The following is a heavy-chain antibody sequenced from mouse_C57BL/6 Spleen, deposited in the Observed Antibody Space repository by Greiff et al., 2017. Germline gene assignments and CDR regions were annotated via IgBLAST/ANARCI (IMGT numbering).Heavy chain of an antibody. CDR3: ARTSTVVGYYFDY. D-gene: IGHD1-1*01. Sequence: VQLQQPGAELVKPGASVKLSCKASGYTFTSYWMQWVKQRPGQGLEWIGEIDPSDSYTNYNQKFKGKATLTVDTSSSTAYMQLSSLTSEDSAVYYCARTSTVVGYYFDYWGQGTTLTVSS. J-gene: IGHJ2*01. V-gene: IGHV1-50*01. CDR2: IDPSDSYT. CDR1: GYTFTSYW.